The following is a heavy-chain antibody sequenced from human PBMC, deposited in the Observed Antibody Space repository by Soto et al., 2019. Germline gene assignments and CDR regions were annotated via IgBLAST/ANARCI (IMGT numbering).Heavy chain of an antibody. Sequence: SVKVSCKASGFTFTSSAVQWVRHARGQRLEWIGWIVVGSGNTNYAQKFQERVTITRDMSTSTAYMELSSLRSEDTAVYYCAADTGYYYASSGYLLVHWGQGTLLPVSS. CDR1: GFTFTSSA. D-gene: IGHD3-22*01. J-gene: IGHJ4*02. V-gene: IGHV1-58*01. CDR3: AADTGYYYASSGYLLVH. CDR2: IVVGSGNT.